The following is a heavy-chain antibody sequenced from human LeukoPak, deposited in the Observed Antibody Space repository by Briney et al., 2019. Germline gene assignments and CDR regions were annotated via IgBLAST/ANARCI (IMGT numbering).Heavy chain of an antibody. V-gene: IGHV3-48*04. CDR2: ISSSSSTI. CDR1: GFTFSSYG. D-gene: IGHD6-13*01. J-gene: IGHJ4*02. CDR3: ARLPTVAHGGMSD. Sequence: PGGTLRLSCAASGFTFSSYGMSWVRQAPGKGLEWVSYISSSSSTIYYADSVKGRFSISRDNADNSLYLQMNSLRAEDTAVYYCARLPTVAHGGMSDWGQGTLVTVSS.